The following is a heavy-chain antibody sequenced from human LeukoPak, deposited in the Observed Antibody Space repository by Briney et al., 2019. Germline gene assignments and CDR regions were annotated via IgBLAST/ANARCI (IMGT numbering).Heavy chain of an antibody. Sequence: ASVKVSCKASGYTFTSYGISWVRQAPGQGLEWMGWTSAYNGNTNYAQKLQGRVTMTTDTSTSTAYMELRSLRSDDTAVYYCARIPSSGWYKFYYYGMDVWGQGTTVTVSS. CDR3: ARIPSSGWYKFYYYGMDV. CDR1: GYTFTSYG. J-gene: IGHJ6*02. CDR2: TSAYNGNT. D-gene: IGHD6-19*01. V-gene: IGHV1-18*01.